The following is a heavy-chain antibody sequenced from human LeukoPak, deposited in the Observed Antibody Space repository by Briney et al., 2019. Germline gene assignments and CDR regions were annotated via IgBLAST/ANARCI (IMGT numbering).Heavy chain of an antibody. CDR2: IKSKTDGGTT. V-gene: IGHV3-15*01. J-gene: IGHJ6*02. D-gene: IGHD3-3*01. Sequence: PGGSLRLSCAASGFTFSNAWMSWVRQAPGKGLEWVGRIKSKTDGGTTDYAAPVKGRFTISRDDSKNTLYLQMNSLKTEDTAMYYCTTGHYDFWSGYHFYYYYGMDVWGQGTTVTVSS. CDR1: GFTFSNAW. CDR3: TTGHYDFWSGYHFYYYYGMDV.